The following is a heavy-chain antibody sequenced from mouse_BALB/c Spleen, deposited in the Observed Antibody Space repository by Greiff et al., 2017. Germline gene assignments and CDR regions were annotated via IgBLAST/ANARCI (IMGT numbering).Heavy chain of an antibody. V-gene: IGHV5-6-5*01. CDR2: ISSGGST. Sequence: DVMLVESGGGLVKPGGSLKLSCAASGFTFSSYAMSWVRQTPEKRLEWVASISSGGSTYYPDSVKGRFTISRDNARNILYLQMSSLRSEDTAMYYCARGYYYGRSFDYWGQGTTLTVSS. J-gene: IGHJ2*01. D-gene: IGHD1-1*01. CDR3: ARGYYYGRSFDY. CDR1: GFTFSSYA.